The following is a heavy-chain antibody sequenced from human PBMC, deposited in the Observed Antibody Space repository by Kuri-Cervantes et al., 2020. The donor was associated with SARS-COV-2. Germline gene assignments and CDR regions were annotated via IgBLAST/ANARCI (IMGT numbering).Heavy chain of an antibody. V-gene: IGHV3-13*01. CDR1: GFTLSACD. Sequence: GGSLRLSCAASGFTLSACDMHWVRQVTGKGLEWVSTIATSGDTYYLNSVKGRFTISRESARNSLYLQMNSLRVEDTAVYYCVREAPGSASGITSFDLWGCGTPVTVSS. CDR2: IATSGDT. D-gene: IGHD3-10*01. CDR3: VREAPGSASGITSFDL. J-gene: IGHJ2*01.